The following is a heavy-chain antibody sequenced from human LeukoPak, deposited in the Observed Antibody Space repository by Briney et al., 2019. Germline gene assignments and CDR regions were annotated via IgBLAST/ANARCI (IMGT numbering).Heavy chain of an antibody. V-gene: IGHV3-74*01. CDR3: VRCPTSGGRCYEFDY. J-gene: IGHJ4*02. CDR1: GFPFSAYW. CDR2: ITSDGAI. D-gene: IGHD2-15*01. Sequence: PGGSLRLSCAASGFPFSAYWMLWARQAPGKGLVWVSRITSDGAISYADSVKGRFTISRENAKNTLYLQLNSLRAEDTAVYYCVRCPTSGGRCYEFDYWGQGTLVTVSS.